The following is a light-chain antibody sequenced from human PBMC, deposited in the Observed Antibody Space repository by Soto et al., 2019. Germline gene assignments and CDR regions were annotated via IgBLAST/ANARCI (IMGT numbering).Light chain of an antibody. CDR2: DAS. Sequence: EIVLTQSPATLSLSPGDRATLSCRASQSVGSYLGWYQQKPGQAPRLLIYDASNRATGIPARFSGSGSGTEFTLTISSREPEDFAVYFCQQRSSSLTFGGGTKVDIK. V-gene: IGKV3-11*01. CDR3: QQRSSSLT. CDR1: QSVGSY. J-gene: IGKJ4*01.